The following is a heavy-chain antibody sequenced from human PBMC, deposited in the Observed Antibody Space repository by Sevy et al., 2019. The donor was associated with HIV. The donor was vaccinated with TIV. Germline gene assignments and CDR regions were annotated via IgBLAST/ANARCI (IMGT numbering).Heavy chain of an antibody. J-gene: IGHJ4*02. CDR3: ANADSSGYYCVY. CDR2: IRFDGSNK. V-gene: IGHV3-30*02. D-gene: IGHD3-22*01. CDR1: GFTFSSYG. Sequence: GGSLRLSCAASGFTFSSYGMHWVRQAPGKGLEWVAFIRFDGSNKYYADSVKGRFTISRDNSKNTLYLQMNSLRAEDTAVYYCANADSSGYYCVYWGQGTLVTVSS.